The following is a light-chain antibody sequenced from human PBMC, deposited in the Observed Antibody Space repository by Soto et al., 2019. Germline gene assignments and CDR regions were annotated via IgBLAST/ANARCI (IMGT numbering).Light chain of an antibody. V-gene: IGKV3-20*01. J-gene: IGKJ3*01. Sequence: EIVLTQSPGTLSLSTGERATLSCRASQSVSSSYLAWYQQKPGQAPRLLIYGASSRATGIPDRFSGSGSGTDFTLTISRLEPEDFAVYYCQQYGRAFGPGTKVDIK. CDR3: QQYGRA. CDR1: QSVSSSY. CDR2: GAS.